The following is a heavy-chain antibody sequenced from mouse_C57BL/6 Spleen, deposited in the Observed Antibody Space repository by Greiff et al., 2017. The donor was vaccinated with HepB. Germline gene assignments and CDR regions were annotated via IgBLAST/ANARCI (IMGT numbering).Heavy chain of an antibody. D-gene: IGHD2-3*01. CDR2: IDPSDSYT. CDR3: ARSRDDYYNFDY. CDR1: GYTFTSYW. Sequence: VQLQQSGAELVMPGASVKLSCKASGYTFTSYWMHWVKQRPGQGLEWIGEIDPSDSYTNYNKKFKGKSTLTVDKSSSTAYMQLSSLTSEDSAVYYCARSRDDYYNFDYWGQGTTLTVSS. V-gene: IGHV1-69*01. J-gene: IGHJ2*01.